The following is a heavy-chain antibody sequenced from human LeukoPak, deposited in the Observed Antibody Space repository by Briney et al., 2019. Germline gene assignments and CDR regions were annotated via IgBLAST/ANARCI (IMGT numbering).Heavy chain of an antibody. Sequence: GGSLRLSCAASGFTFYDHAMHWVRQAPGKGLEWVSGISWNSGGIAYADSVKGRFTISRDNAKNSLYLQMNSLRAEDTALYYCSRVSAYTTSSGEFDYWGQGTLVTVSS. J-gene: IGHJ4*02. D-gene: IGHD6-6*01. V-gene: IGHV3-9*01. CDR1: GFTFYDHA. CDR2: ISWNSGGI. CDR3: SRVSAYTTSSGEFDY.